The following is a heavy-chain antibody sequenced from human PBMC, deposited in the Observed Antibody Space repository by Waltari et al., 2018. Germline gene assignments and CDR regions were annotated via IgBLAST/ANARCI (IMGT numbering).Heavy chain of an antibody. Sequence: EVQLVQSGAEVKKPGATVKISCKVSGYTFTDYYMHWVQQAPGKGLEWMGLVDPEDGETIYAEKFQGRVTITADTSTDTAYMELSSLRSEDTAVYYWATFATPRIAAARGYFDYWGQGTLVTVSS. CDR3: ATFATPRIAAARGYFDY. CDR2: VDPEDGET. D-gene: IGHD6-13*01. V-gene: IGHV1-69-2*01. CDR1: GYTFTDYY. J-gene: IGHJ4*02.